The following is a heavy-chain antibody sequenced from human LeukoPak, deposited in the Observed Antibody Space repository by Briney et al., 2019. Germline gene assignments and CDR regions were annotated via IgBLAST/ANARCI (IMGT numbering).Heavy chain of an antibody. D-gene: IGHD3-10*01. CDR3: ARDASNYYYGSGSYYYYYGMDV. CDR1: GYTFTSYG. J-gene: IGHJ6*04. Sequence: APVKVSCKASGYTFTSYGISWVRQAPGQGLEWMGWISAYNGNTNYAQKLQGRVTMTTDTSTSTAYMELRSLRSDDTAVYYCARDASNYYYGSGSYYYYYGMDVWGKGTTVTVSS. CDR2: ISAYNGNT. V-gene: IGHV1-18*04.